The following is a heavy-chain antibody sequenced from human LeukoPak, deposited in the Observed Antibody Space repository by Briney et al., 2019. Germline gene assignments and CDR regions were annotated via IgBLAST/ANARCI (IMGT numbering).Heavy chain of an antibody. Sequence: SETLSLTCAVYGGSFSGYYWSWIRQPPGKGLEWIGEINHSGSTNYNPSLKSRVTISVDTSKNQFSLKLSSVTAADTAVYYCARVVKPRHNSSSAYQELYYFDYWGQGTLVTVSS. CDR2: INHSGST. J-gene: IGHJ4*02. CDR1: GGSFSGYY. D-gene: IGHD6-6*01. CDR3: ARVVKPRHNSSSAYQELYYFDY. V-gene: IGHV4-34*01.